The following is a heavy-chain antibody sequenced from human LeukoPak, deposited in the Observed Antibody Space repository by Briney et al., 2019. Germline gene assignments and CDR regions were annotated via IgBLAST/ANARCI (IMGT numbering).Heavy chain of an antibody. J-gene: IGHJ3*02. Sequence: SETLSLTCAVYGGSFSGYYWSWIRQPPGKGLEWIGEINHSGSTNYNPSLKSRVTISVDTSKNQFSLKLSSVTAADTAVYYCARWAVVVPAAIPRGGAFDIWGQGTMVTVSS. CDR3: ARWAVVVPAAIPRGGAFDI. CDR1: GGSFSGYY. CDR2: INHSGST. V-gene: IGHV4-34*01. D-gene: IGHD2-2*01.